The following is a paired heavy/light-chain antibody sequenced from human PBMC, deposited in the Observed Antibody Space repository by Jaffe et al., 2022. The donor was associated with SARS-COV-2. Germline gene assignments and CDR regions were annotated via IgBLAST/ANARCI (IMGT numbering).Light chain of an antibody. V-gene: IGKV1-39*01. J-gene: IGKJ1*01. CDR3: QQTYSTPRT. Sequence: DIQMTQSPSSLSASVGDRVTITCRASQISRSYLNWYQHKPGKAPKVLIYAASSLHSGVPSRFRGSGSGTDFTLTITSLQPEDSATYYCQQTYSTPRTFGQGTKVEIK. CDR1: QISRSY. CDR2: AAS.
Heavy chain of an antibody. CDR2: ISDGSSTT. J-gene: IGHJ5*02. V-gene: IGHV3-48*02. CDR3: ARDVKNSLINSNWFDP. D-gene: IGHD2-8*01. Sequence: EVQLVESGGGLVQPGGSLRLSCAASGFIFSSYSMNWVRQAPGKGLEWVSYISDGSSTTYYADSVKGRFTISRDDAKNSLYLQMNSLRDEDTAVYYCARDVKNSLINSNWFDPWGQGTLVTVSS. CDR1: GFIFSSYS.